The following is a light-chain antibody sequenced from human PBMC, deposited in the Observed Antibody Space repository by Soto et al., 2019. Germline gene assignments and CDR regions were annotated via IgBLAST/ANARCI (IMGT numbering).Light chain of an antibody. CDR3: AAWDDSLIGVV. V-gene: IGLV1-44*01. CDR2: SSN. CDR1: SSNIGSNA. Sequence: QAVVTQPPSASGTPGQRVTISCSGSSSNIGSNAVNWYQQFPATAPKLLIYSSNQRPSGVPDRFSGSKSGTSASLAISGLQSEDEADYYCAAWDDSLIGVVFGGGTKLTVL. J-gene: IGLJ3*02.